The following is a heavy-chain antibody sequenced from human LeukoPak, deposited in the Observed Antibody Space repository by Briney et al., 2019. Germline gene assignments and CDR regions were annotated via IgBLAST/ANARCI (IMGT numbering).Heavy chain of an antibody. Sequence: PSETLSLTCNVSGDSVSSFHWSWIRQPPGKTLEWIGYIYSCGSTNYNPSLRSRVSISVDTPKNQLSLSLRSVTAADTAIYYCAGHKTTSTPFGPPRGGYFFDPWGQGSLVIVSS. CDR3: AGHKTTSTPFGPPRGGYFFDP. CDR1: GDSVSSFH. J-gene: IGHJ5*02. CDR2: IYSCGST. V-gene: IGHV4-59*08. D-gene: IGHD2-21*02.